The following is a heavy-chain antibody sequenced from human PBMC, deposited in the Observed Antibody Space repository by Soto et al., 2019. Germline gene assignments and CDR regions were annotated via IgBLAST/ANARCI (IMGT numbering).Heavy chain of an antibody. CDR1: GFIFTSYG. CDR3: ARSRDGYSFYFYYGMDG. CDR2: ILHDGSAE. V-gene: IGHV3-30*03. J-gene: IGHJ6*02. Sequence: GSLRLSCAASGFIFTSYGMHWVRQAPGKGLEWMALILHDGSAEYYADSVKGRFTISRDNSKNTLYLQMNSLTAEDTAVYYCARSRDGYSFYFYYGMDGWGQGTTVTVSS. D-gene: IGHD4-4*01.